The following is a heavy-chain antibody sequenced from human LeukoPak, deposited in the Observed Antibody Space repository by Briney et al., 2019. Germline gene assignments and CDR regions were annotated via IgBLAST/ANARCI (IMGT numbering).Heavy chain of an antibody. J-gene: IGHJ4*02. D-gene: IGHD2-2*01. CDR3: ARNLPAADY. Sequence: PGGSLSLSCAASGSTFRSHTMNWVRQAPGKGLEWISYISNTGSVIYYADSVKGRFTISRDNAKNSLYLQMNSLRAEDTAVYYCARNLPAADYWGQGTLVTVSS. CDR2: ISNTGSVI. V-gene: IGHV3-48*04. CDR1: GSTFRSHT.